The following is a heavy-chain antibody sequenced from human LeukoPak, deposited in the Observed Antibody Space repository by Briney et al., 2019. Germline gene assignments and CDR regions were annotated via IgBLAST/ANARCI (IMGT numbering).Heavy chain of an antibody. V-gene: IGHV3-30*04. CDR1: GFTFSSYA. CDR3: ARDGVYYYDSSGLFDI. J-gene: IGHJ6*04. CDR2: ISYDGSNK. Sequence: GRSLRLSCAASGFTFSSYAMHWVRQAPGKGLEWVAVISYDGSNKYYADSVKGRFTISRDNSKNTLYLQMNSLRAEDTAVYYCARDGVYYYDSSGLFDIWGTGTTVTVSS. D-gene: IGHD3-22*01.